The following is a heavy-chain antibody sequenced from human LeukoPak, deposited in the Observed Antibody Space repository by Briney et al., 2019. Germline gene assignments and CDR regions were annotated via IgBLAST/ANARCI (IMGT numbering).Heavy chain of an antibody. CDR1: GYTFTNYA. D-gene: IGHD5-18*01. CDR2: INAGNGNT. V-gene: IGHV1-3*01. CDR3: ARETPQRSGYSYSH. J-gene: IGHJ4*02. Sequence: ASVKVSCKASGYTFTNYAIHWVRQAPGQRLEWMGWINAGNGNTQYSQKFQGRVTITRDTSANTAYMELSSPRSEDTAVYYCARETPQRSGYSYSHWGQGTLVTVSS.